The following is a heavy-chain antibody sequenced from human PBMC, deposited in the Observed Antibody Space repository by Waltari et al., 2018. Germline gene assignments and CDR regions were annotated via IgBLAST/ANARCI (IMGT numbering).Heavy chain of an antibody. J-gene: IGHJ4*02. CDR3: ARAPGGRLYPDY. CDR2: IYPSGST. CDR1: GGSISTYY. Sequence: QVQLQESGPGLVKPSGTLSLTCTVSGGSISTYYWNWIRQPPGKRLEWIGYIYPSGSTNYNPSLKSRVTISVVTSKNQFSLKLSSVTAADTAVYYCARAPGGRLYPDYWGQGTLVTVSS. V-gene: IGHV4-4*09. D-gene: IGHD2-8*01.